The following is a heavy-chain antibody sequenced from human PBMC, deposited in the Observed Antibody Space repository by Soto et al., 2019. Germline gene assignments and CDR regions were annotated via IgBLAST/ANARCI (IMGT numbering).Heavy chain of an antibody. CDR1: GFTFSDYY. D-gene: IGHD3-9*01. CDR2: ISSSGSTI. V-gene: IGHV3-11*01. Sequence: PGGSLRLSCAASGFTFSDYYMSWIRQAPGKGLEWVSYISSSGSTIYYADSVKGRFTISRDNAKNSLYLQMNSLRAEDTAVYYCAREYDILTGYYDPPNYGMDVWGQGTTVTVSS. CDR3: AREYDILTGYYDPPNYGMDV. J-gene: IGHJ6*02.